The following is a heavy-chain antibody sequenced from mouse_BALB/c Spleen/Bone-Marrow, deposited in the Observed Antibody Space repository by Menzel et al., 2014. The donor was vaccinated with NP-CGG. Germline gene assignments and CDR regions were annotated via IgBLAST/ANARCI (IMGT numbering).Heavy chain of an antibody. Sequence: DVHLVESGGGLVKPGGSLKLSCAASGFTFSSYAMSWVRQSPEKRLEWVAEISSGGSYTYYPDTVTGRFTISRDNAKNTLYLEMSSLRSEDTAMYYCASKTGTGYWYFDVWGAGPRSPSPQ. D-gene: IGHD4-1*01. CDR2: ISSGGSYT. CDR3: ASKTGTGYWYFDV. CDR1: GFTFSSYA. J-gene: IGHJ1*01. V-gene: IGHV5-9-4*01.